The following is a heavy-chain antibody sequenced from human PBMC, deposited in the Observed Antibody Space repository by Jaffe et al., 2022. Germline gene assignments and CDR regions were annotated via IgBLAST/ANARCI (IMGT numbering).Heavy chain of an antibody. J-gene: IGHJ2*01. D-gene: IGHD2-2*03. CDR3: ARDGGYCSSTSCYSDWYFDL. V-gene: IGHV1-69*01. CDR2: IIPIFGTA. Sequence: QVQLVQSGAEVKKPGSSVKVSCKASGGTFSSYAISWVRQAPGQGLEWMGGIIPIFGTANYAQKFQGRVTITADESTSTAYMELSSLRSEDTAVYYCARDGGYCSSTSCYSDWYFDLWGRGTLVTVSS. CDR1: GGTFSSYA.